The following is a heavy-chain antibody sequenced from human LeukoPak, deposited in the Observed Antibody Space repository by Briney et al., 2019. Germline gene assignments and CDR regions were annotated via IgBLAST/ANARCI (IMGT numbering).Heavy chain of an antibody. V-gene: IGHV4-39*01. Sequence: SETLSLTCTVSGGSISGSSYYWGWIRQPPGKGLEWTGSIYYSGSTYYNPSLKSRVTISVDTSKNQFSLKLSSVTAADTAVYYCARRRIRYDSSGYYYYFDYWGQGTLVTVSS. CDR1: GGSISGSSYY. D-gene: IGHD3-22*01. J-gene: IGHJ4*02. CDR2: IYYSGST. CDR3: ARRRIRYDSSGYYYYFDY.